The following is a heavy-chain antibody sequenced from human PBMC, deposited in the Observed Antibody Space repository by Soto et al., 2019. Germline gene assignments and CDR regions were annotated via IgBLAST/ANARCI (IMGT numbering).Heavy chain of an antibody. D-gene: IGHD6-19*01. CDR1: GFTFSSYA. CDR3: AFKGVEFRAVAGTEYVFDI. CDR2: ISASGGST. Sequence: GGSLRLSCAASGFTFSSYAMNWVRQAPGKGLEWVSTISASGGSTYYADSVKGRFTISRDNSRNTLYLQMNSLRAEDTALYYCAFKGVEFRAVAGTEYVFDIWGQGTVVTVSS. V-gene: IGHV3-23*01. J-gene: IGHJ3*02.